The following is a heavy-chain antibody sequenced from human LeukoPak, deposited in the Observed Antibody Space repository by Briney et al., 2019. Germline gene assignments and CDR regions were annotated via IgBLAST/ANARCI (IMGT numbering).Heavy chain of an antibody. V-gene: IGHV4-39*01. Sequence: PSETLSLTCPVSGGSISSSSYYWGWIRQPPGKGLEWIGSIYYSGSTYYNPSLKSRVTISVDTSKNQFSLKLSSVTAADTAVYYCARHVGYGQGGFDYWGQGTLVTVSS. CDR2: IYYSGST. D-gene: IGHD5-12*01. CDR3: ARHVGYGQGGFDY. J-gene: IGHJ4*02. CDR1: GGSISSSSYY.